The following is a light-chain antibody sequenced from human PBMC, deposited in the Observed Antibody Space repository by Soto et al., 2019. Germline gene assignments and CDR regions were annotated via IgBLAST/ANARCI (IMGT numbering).Light chain of an antibody. CDR3: QQYNKYAWT. V-gene: IGKV1-5*03. Sequence: DIQMTQSPYTLSASVGDRVTITCRVSQSISSWLAWYQQKPGKAPKLLIYKASTLESRVPSRFSGSGFGTKFTLTISRLQPDDFATYYCQQYNKYAWTFGQGTKVEIK. J-gene: IGKJ1*01. CDR2: KAS. CDR1: QSISSW.